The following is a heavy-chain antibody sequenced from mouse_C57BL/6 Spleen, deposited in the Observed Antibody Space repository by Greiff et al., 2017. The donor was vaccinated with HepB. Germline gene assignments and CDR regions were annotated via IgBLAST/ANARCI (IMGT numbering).Heavy chain of an antibody. V-gene: IGHV5-12*01. CDR1: GFTFSDYY. CDR2: ISNGGGST. CDR3: ARQGGYYFDY. J-gene: IGHJ2*01. Sequence: LQQSGGGLVQPGGSLKLSCAASGFTFSDYYMYWVRQTPEKRLEWVAYISNGGGSTYYPDTVKGRFTISRDNAKNTLYLQMSRLKSEDTAMYYCARQGGYYFDYWGQGTTLTVSS.